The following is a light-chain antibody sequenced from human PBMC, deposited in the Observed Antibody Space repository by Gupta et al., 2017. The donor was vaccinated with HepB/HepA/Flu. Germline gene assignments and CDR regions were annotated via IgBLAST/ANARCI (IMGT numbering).Light chain of an antibody. CDR2: DAS. J-gene: IGKJ4*01. Sequence: EVVLTQSPVTLSLSPGERATLPCRASQSIVSYLAWYQQKPGQAPRLLIYDASNRATDIPARFTGSGSGTDFTLTISSLEPEDFAVYYCQHRLNWPLTFGGGTKVEIK. V-gene: IGKV3-11*01. CDR3: QHRLNWPLT. CDR1: QSIVSY.